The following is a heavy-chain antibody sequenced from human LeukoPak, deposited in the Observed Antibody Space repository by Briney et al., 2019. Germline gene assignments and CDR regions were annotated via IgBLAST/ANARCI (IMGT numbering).Heavy chain of an antibody. Sequence: SVKVSCKASGGTFSSYAISWVRQAPGQGPEWMGGIIPIFGTANYAQKFQGRVTITADESTSTAYMELSSLRSEDTAVYYCARAYLLETMVVNEYHDAFDIWGQGTMVTVSS. J-gene: IGHJ3*02. D-gene: IGHD4-23*01. CDR2: IIPIFGTA. V-gene: IGHV1-69*13. CDR3: ARAYLLETMVVNEYHDAFDI. CDR1: GGTFSSYA.